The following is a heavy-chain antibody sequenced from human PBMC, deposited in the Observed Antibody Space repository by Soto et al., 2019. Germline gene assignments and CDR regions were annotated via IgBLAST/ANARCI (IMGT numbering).Heavy chain of an antibody. Sequence: QVQLVESGGAVVQPGKSLRLLCAASGFTFNNYGMYWVRQAPGKGLEWVAVISYDGSNKYHADSVKGRFTISRDNSKNTLDLQMNSLKAEDTAVYYCAKDIVRYSYGACDYWGQGALVTVSS. CDR1: GFTFNNYG. J-gene: IGHJ4*02. D-gene: IGHD5-18*01. CDR2: ISYDGSNK. V-gene: IGHV3-30*18. CDR3: AKDIVRYSYGACDY.